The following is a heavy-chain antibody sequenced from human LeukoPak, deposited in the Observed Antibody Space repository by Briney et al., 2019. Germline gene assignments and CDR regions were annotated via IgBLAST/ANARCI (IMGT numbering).Heavy chain of an antibody. D-gene: IGHD6-19*01. CDR1: GFTFSSYW. Sequence: GRSLRLACVAAGFTFSSYWMTWVRQAAGEGLEWLAYIKEEGSIQYYLDSVRGRFTMARDNAKTSVYLQLNSLSADDTAVYYCARDVWTGVAVSDYWGQGTLVTVSS. J-gene: IGHJ4*02. CDR2: IKEEGSIQ. CDR3: ARDVWTGVAVSDY. V-gene: IGHV3-7*01.